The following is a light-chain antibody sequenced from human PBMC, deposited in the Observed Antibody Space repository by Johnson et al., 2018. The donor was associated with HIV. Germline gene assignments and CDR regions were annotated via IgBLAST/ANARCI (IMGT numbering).Light chain of an antibody. V-gene: IGLV1-51*01. J-gene: IGLJ1*01. CDR1: SSNIGNNY. Sequence: QSVLTQPPSVSAAPGQKVTISCSGSSSNIGNNYVSWYQQFPGTAPKLLIYGNNKQPSGIPDRFSGSKSGTSATLGITGLQTGDEANYYCGTWDSSMSAVFGSGTKVAVL. CDR3: GTWDSSMSAV. CDR2: GNN.